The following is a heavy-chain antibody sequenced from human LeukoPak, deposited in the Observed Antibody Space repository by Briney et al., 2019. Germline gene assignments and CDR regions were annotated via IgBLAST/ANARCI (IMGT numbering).Heavy chain of an antibody. V-gene: IGHV3-23*01. CDR3: ANNLRYFDWLSPPVDY. D-gene: IGHD3-9*01. J-gene: IGHJ4*02. CDR2: ISGSGGST. Sequence: PGGSLRLTCAASGFTFSSYAMSWVRQAPGKGLEWVSAISGSGGSTYYADSVKGRFTISRDNSKNTLYLQMNSLRAEDTAVYYCANNLRYFDWLSPPVDYWGQGTLVTVSS. CDR1: GFTFSSYA.